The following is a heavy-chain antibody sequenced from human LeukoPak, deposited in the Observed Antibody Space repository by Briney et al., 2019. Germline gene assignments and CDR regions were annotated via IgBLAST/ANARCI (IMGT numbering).Heavy chain of an antibody. V-gene: IGHV4-38-2*02. CDR1: GYSISSGYY. CDR3: ARAFPSRITMIVMVTPHYFDY. J-gene: IGHJ4*02. CDR2: IYHSGST. D-gene: IGHD3-22*01. Sequence: SETLSLTCTVSGYSISSGYYCGWIRQPPGKGLEWIGSIYHSGSTYYNPSLKSRVTISVDTSKNQFSLKLSSVTAADTAVYYCARAFPSRITMIVMVTPHYFDYWGQGTLVTVSS.